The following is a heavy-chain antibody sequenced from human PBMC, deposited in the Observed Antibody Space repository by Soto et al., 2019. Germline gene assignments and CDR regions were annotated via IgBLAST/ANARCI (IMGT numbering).Heavy chain of an antibody. Sequence: GGSLRLSCVASGFSFGNYAMNWVRQDPGKGLQWVASISNSGGITYYADSVKGRFTISRDNSENTLFLQLNSLRVEDTAIYYCAKDWMGLGYFFEYWGQGTLVTVSS. J-gene: IGHJ4*02. CDR2: ISNSGGIT. D-gene: IGHD5-18*01. CDR3: AKDWMGLGYFFEY. CDR1: GFSFGNYA. V-gene: IGHV3-23*01.